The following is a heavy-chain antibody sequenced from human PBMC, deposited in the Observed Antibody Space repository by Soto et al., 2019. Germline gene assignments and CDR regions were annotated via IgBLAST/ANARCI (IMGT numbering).Heavy chain of an antibody. CDR1: GGSISSYY. CDR3: AGVLPRGEITMFGVVGLGGEYYGMDV. J-gene: IGHJ6*02. V-gene: IGHV4-59*01. Sequence: SETLSLTCTVSGGSISSYYWSWIRQPPGKGLEWIGYIYYSGSTNYNPSLKSRVTISVDTSKNQFSLKLSSVTAADTAVYYCAGVLPRGEITMFGVVGLGGEYYGMDVWGQGTTVTVSS. D-gene: IGHD3-3*01. CDR2: IYYSGST.